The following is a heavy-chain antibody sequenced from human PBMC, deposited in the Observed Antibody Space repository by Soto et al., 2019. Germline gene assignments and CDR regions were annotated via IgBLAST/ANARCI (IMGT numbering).Heavy chain of an antibody. Sequence: QVQLQESGPGLVKPSGTLSLTCAVSGDSISSPKWWTWLRQPPGKGLEWIGGLLHSGTTNYNPSLKSRVTLSVDKPQNQFSLKLTSVTAADTAIYYCAYGGGWYRHDVWGQGTSVTVSS. J-gene: IGHJ3*01. CDR2: LLHSGTT. V-gene: IGHV4-4*02. D-gene: IGHD6-19*01. CDR1: GDSISSPKW. CDR3: AYGGGWYRHDV.